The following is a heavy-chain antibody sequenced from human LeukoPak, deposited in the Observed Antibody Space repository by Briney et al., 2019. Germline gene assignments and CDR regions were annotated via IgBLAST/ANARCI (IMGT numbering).Heavy chain of an antibody. J-gene: IGHJ4*02. CDR2: ISDSGGST. CDR1: GFTFTSYA. Sequence: GGSLRLSCSASGFTFTSYAMSWVRQGPGKGLEWVSVISDSGGSTYYADSVKGRFTISRDNSKNTLYLQMNSLRADDTAVYYCAKRRWLGGIGVADPFDYWGQGTLVTVSS. V-gene: IGHV3-23*01. CDR3: AKRRWLGGIGVADPFDY. D-gene: IGHD6-19*01.